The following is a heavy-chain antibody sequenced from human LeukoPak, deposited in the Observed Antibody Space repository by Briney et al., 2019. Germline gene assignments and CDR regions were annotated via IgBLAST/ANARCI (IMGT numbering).Heavy chain of an antibody. CDR3: AKNDYGDYVSKFDL. J-gene: IGHJ5*02. CDR1: GFTFSSYA. D-gene: IGHD4-17*01. CDR2: ISGSGGST. V-gene: IGHV3-23*01. Sequence: SGGSLRLSCAASGFTFSSYAMSWVRQAPGKGLEWVSAISGSGGSTYYADSVKGRFTISRDNSKNTLYLQMNSLRAEDTAVYYCAKNDYGDYVSKFDLWGQGTLVTVSS.